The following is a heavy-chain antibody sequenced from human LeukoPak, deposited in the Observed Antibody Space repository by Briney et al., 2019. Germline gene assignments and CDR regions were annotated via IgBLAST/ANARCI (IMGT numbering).Heavy chain of an antibody. V-gene: IGHV3-48*01. D-gene: IGHD3-10*01. CDR1: GFTFSAYS. CDR2: IRHDSSDI. CDR3: AREWFGELI. J-gene: IGHJ4*02. Sequence: GGSLRLSCAASGFTFSAYSMNWVRQAPGKGLEWISFIRHDSSDIYDADSVKGRFTISRDNGKNSVYLQMNSLRAEDTAVYYCAREWFGELIWGQGTLVTVSS.